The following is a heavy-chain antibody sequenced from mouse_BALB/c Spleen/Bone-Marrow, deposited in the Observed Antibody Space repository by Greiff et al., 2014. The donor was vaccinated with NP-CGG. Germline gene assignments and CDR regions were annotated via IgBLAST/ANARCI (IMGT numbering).Heavy chain of an antibody. CDR3: ARDTMDY. V-gene: IGHV1S56*01. CDR1: GYTFTSYY. CDR2: IYPGNVNT. J-gene: IGHJ4*01. Sequence: QVQLQQSGPELVKPGASVRISCKASGYTFTSYYIHWVKQRPGQGLKWIGWIYPGNVNTKYNEKFKGKATLTADKSFSTDYMQLSSLTSADSAVYFCARDTMDYWGQGTSVTVSS.